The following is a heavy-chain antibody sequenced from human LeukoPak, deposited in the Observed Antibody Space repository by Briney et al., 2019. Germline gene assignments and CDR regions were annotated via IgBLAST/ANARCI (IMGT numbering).Heavy chain of an antibody. J-gene: IGHJ4*02. Sequence: ASVKVSCKASGYTFISYYMHWVRQAPGQGLEWMGIINPSGGSTSYAQKFQGRVTMTRDTSTSTVYMELSSLRSEDSAVYYCATQYGSDAYYFDYWGQGTLVTVSS. CDR2: INPSGGST. V-gene: IGHV1-46*01. CDR1: GYTFISYY. CDR3: ATQYGSDAYYFDY. D-gene: IGHD3-10*01.